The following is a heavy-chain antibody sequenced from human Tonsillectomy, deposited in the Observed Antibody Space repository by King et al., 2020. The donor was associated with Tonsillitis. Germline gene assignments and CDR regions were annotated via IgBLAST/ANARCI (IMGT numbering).Heavy chain of an antibody. CDR2: ISYDGSNK. Sequence: VQLVQSGVGVVQPGRSLRLSCAASGFTFSSYAMHWVRQAPGKGLEWVAGISYDGSNKYYADSVKGRFTIARDNSKITLYLQMNSLRAEDTAVYYCARILGITIFGVDQNYFDYWGQGTLVTVSS. V-gene: IGHV3-30*04. CDR1: GFTFSSYA. CDR3: ARILGITIFGVDQNYFDY. J-gene: IGHJ4*02. D-gene: IGHD3-3*01.